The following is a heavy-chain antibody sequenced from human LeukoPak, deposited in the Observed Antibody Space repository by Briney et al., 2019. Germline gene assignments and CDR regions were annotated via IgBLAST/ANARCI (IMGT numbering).Heavy chain of an antibody. D-gene: IGHD3-22*01. Sequence: GGSLRLSCAASGFTFSDYYMSWIRQAPGKGLEWVSYISSSGSTIYYADSVKGRFTISRDNAKNSLYLQMNSLRADDTAVYYCAREDYSDSSGLVDYWGQGTLVTVSS. J-gene: IGHJ4*02. CDR2: ISSSGSTI. V-gene: IGHV3-11*04. CDR3: AREDYSDSSGLVDY. CDR1: GFTFSDYY.